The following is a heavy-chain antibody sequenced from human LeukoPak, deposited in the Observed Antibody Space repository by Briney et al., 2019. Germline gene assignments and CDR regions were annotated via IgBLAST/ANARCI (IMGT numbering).Heavy chain of an antibody. CDR1: GFTFSSYG. Sequence: GGSLRLSCAASGFTFSSYGMHWVRQAPGKGLEWVAVISYDGSNKYYADSVKGRFTISRDNSKNTLYLQMNSLRAEDTAVYYCAKSEGGYGESYYYYGMDVWGQGTTVTVSS. V-gene: IGHV3-30*18. CDR2: ISYDGSNK. CDR3: AKSEGGYGESYYYYGMDV. D-gene: IGHD3-10*01. J-gene: IGHJ6*02.